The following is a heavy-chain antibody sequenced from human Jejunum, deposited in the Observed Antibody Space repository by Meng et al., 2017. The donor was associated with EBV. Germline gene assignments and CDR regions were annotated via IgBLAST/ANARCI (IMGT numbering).Heavy chain of an antibody. Sequence: QWQLQESGSGLWKPSETLSLTCAVSGGSISSGGYSWHWIRQPPGKGLQWIGYIYYSGSAFYNPSLKSRVTLSVDRSKNQFSLNLSSVTAADTAVYYCARGAYFDYWGQGTLVTVSS. J-gene: IGHJ4*02. V-gene: IGHV4-30-2*01. CDR1: GGSISSGGYS. CDR3: ARGAYFDY. CDR2: IYYSGSA.